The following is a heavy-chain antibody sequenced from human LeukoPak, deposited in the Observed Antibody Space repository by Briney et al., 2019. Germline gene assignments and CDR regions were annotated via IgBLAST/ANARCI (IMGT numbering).Heavy chain of an antibody. J-gene: IGHJ3*02. D-gene: IGHD2-2*02. CDR3: ARMNTSGAFDI. V-gene: IGHV4-34*01. Sequence: SETLSLTCAVYGGSFGAYYWSWIRQPPGKGLEWIGEINHSGSTNYNPSLKGRVTISVDTSKNQFSLKLSSVTAADTAVYYCARMNTSGAFDIWGQGTMVTVSS. CDR2: INHSGST. CDR1: GGSFGAYY.